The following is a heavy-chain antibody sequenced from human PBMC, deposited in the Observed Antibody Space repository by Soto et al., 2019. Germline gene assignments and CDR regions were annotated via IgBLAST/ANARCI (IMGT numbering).Heavy chain of an antibody. J-gene: IGHJ4*02. CDR3: ARGPLVVLNYFES. Sequence: QVQLVQSGTEVKKPGSSVKVSCKASGGTFRNYPITWVRQAPGQGLEWMGSICPLTDIPDYAQNFQARLTISADKSTSTAYMELSSLTSDDTAMYFCARGPLVVLNYFESWGQGTLVTVSS. V-gene: IGHV1-69*02. CDR1: GGTFRNYP. CDR2: ICPLTDIP.